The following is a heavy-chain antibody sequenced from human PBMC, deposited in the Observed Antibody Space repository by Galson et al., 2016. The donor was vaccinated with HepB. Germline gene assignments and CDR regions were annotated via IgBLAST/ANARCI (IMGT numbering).Heavy chain of an antibody. D-gene: IGHD3-22*01. Sequence: CAISGDSVSSSSAAWNWIRQSPSRGLEWLGRTYYRSKWYNDYALSVKSRIGIDPDTSKNQFSLQLNSVTPEDTAVYYCAASYFDSSGYAEGFDYWGQGTLVTVSS. CDR1: GDSVSSSSAA. CDR3: AASYFDSSGYAEGFDY. V-gene: IGHV6-1*01. J-gene: IGHJ4*02. CDR2: TYYRSKWYN.